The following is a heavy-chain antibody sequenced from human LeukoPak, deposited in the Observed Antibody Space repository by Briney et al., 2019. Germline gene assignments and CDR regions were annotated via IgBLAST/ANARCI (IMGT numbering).Heavy chain of an antibody. CDR2: INPNSGGT. V-gene: IGHV1-2*02. CDR3: ARGMGQQLSDNWFDP. CDR1: GYTFTGYY. J-gene: IGHJ5*02. Sequence: ASVKVSCKASGYTFTGYYMHWVRQAPGQGLEWMGWINPNSGGTNYAQKFQGRVTMTRDTSISTAYMELSRLRSDGTAVYYCARGMGQQLSDNWFDPWGQGTLVTVSS. D-gene: IGHD6-13*01.